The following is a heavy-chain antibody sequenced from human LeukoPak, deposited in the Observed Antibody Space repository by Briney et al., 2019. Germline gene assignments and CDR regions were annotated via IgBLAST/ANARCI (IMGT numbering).Heavy chain of an antibody. CDR3: ARYGDSSGYYTIFDY. D-gene: IGHD3-22*01. V-gene: IGHV4-30-4*01. Sequence: PSQTLSLTCTVSGGSISSGDYYWSWIRQPPGKGLEWIGYIYYSGSTYYNPSLKSRVTISVDTSKNQFSLKLSPVTAADTAVYYCARYGDSSGYYTIFDYWGQGTLVTVSS. CDR2: IYYSGST. J-gene: IGHJ4*02. CDR1: GGSISSGDYY.